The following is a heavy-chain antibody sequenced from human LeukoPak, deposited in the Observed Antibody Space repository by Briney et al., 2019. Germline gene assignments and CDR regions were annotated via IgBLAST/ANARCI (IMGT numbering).Heavy chain of an antibody. CDR2: ISGSGGST. J-gene: IGHJ4*02. CDR1: GFTFSSYA. CDR3: AKAIFYGDYVPFDY. Sequence: PGGSLRLSCAASGFTFSSYAMSWVRQAPGKGLEWVSAISGSGGSTYYADSVKGRFTISRDNSKNTLYLQMNSLRTEDTAVYYCAKAIFYGDYVPFDYWGQGTLVTVSS. V-gene: IGHV3-23*01. D-gene: IGHD4-17*01.